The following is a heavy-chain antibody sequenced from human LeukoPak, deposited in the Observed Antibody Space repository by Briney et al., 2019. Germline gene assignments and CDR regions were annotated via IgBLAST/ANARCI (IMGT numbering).Heavy chain of an antibody. CDR3: AREWHAMFDY. CDR2: IKQDGGEE. Sequence: GGSLRLSCAASGFTFSTYWMSWVRQAPGKGLEWVASIKQDGGEEYYMDSVKGRFTISRDNAKNSLYLQMNSLRAEDTAVYYCAREWHAMFDYWGQGSLVTVSS. CDR1: GFTFSTYW. D-gene: IGHD2-2*01. J-gene: IGHJ4*02. V-gene: IGHV3-7*01.